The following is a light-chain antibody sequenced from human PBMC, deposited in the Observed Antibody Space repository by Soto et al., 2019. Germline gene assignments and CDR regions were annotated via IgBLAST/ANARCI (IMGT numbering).Light chain of an antibody. V-gene: IGKV3-20*01. Sequence: EIVLTQSPGTLPLSPGERATLSCRASQSVSSSYLAWYQQKPGQAPRLLIYGASSRATGIPDRFSGSGSGTDFTLTISRLEPEDFAVYYCQQYGSSPWRFGQGTKVDIK. CDR1: QSVSSSY. J-gene: IGKJ1*01. CDR3: QQYGSSPWR. CDR2: GAS.